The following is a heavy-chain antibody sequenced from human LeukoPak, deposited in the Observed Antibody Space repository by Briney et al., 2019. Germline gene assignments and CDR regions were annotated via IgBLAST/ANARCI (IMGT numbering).Heavy chain of an antibody. J-gene: IGHJ4*02. Sequence: PGGSLRLSCAASGFTFSNYAMHWVRQAPGKGLEWVSTISGSGGRTYYADSVKRRFPIYRHKSKNTLYLKMHSQRSEDTALYYFAKGSRGRATQWIFHYWGRGTLVTVSS. D-gene: IGHD5-12*01. V-gene: IGHV3-23*01. CDR1: GFTFSNYA. CDR2: ISGSGGRT. CDR3: AKGSRGRATQWIFHY.